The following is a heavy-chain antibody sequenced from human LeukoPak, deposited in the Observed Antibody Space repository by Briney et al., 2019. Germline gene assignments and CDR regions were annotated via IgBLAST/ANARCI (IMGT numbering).Heavy chain of an antibody. CDR2: IYTSGST. CDR3: ARDLRPTSTIFGVVNPGNWFDP. V-gene: IGHV4-61*02. CDR1: GGSISSGSYY. D-gene: IGHD3-3*01. Sequence: SQTLSLTCTVSGGSISSGSYYWSWIRQPAGKGLEWIGRIYTSGSTNYNPSLKSRVTISVDTSKNQFSLKLSSVTAADTAVYYCARDLRPTSTIFGVVNPGNWFDPWGQGTLVTVSS. J-gene: IGHJ5*02.